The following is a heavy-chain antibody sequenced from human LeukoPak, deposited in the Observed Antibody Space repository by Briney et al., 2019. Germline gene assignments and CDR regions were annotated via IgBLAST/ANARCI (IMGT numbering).Heavy chain of an antibody. D-gene: IGHD3-10*01. Sequence: SETLSPTCTVAGGSISSSNYYWGWIRQPPGKGLEWIGSIYDSGSTYYNPSLKSRVTISVDTSNTHFTLERSPVTAAATAVYYSTRHDYYSSGSYYKLPFDYWGQGTLVTVSS. J-gene: IGHJ4*02. CDR2: IYDSGST. V-gene: IGHV4-39*01. CDR1: GGSISSSNYY. CDR3: TRHDYYSSGSYYKLPFDY.